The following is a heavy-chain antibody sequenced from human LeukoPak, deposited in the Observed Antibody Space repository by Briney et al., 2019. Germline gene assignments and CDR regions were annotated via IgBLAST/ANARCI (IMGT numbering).Heavy chain of an antibody. CDR3: ARAVDDYVWGSYRPPGH. Sequence: QSGGSLILSCAASGFTFSSHWMIWVRQAPGKGLEWVANIKQDGSEKYYVDSVKGRFTISRDNAKNSLYLQMNSLRADDTAVYYCARAVDDYVWGSYRPPGHWGQGTLVTVSS. J-gene: IGHJ4*02. CDR2: IKQDGSEK. D-gene: IGHD3-16*02. V-gene: IGHV3-7*05. CDR1: GFTFSSHW.